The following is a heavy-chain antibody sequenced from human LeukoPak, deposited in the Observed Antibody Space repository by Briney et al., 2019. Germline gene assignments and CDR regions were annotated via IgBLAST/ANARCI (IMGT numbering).Heavy chain of an antibody. J-gene: IGHJ6*03. D-gene: IGHD1-26*01. CDR2: IYTSGST. CDR1: GGSISSGSYY. CDR3: ARGAEVGATPPNYYYYMDV. Sequence: SETLSLTCTVSGGSISSGSYYWSWIRQPAGKGLEWIGRIYTSGSTNYNPSLKSRVTISVDTSKNQFSLKLSSVTAADTAVYYCARGAEVGATPPNYYYYMDVWGKGTTVTVSS. V-gene: IGHV4-61*02.